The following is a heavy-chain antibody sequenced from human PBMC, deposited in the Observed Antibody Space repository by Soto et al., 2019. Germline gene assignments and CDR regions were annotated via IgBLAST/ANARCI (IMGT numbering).Heavy chain of an antibody. Sequence: PSETLSLTCIFSDGPISNYYWSWIRQPPGKGLEWIGYIYYSGSTYYNPSLKSRVTISVDTSKNQFSLKLSSVTAADTAVYYCARTTYVWGSYRPHYFDYWGQGTLVTVSS. V-gene: IGHV4-59*08. J-gene: IGHJ4*02. D-gene: IGHD3-16*02. CDR2: IYYSGST. CDR1: DGPISNYY. CDR3: ARTTYVWGSYRPHYFDY.